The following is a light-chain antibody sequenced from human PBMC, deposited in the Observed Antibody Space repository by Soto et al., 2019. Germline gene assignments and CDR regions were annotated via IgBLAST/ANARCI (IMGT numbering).Light chain of an antibody. CDR3: QQYGSSPPT. CDR1: QSVSTNY. Sequence: EIVLTQSPGTLSLSPGERATLSCRASQSVSTNYLAWYQRKPGQAPRLLIYGAYSRTTDIPNRFSGSGSGTDFTLTITRRKAEDVAVYYCQQYGSSPPTFGQGTKVEIK. J-gene: IGKJ1*01. V-gene: IGKV3-20*01. CDR2: GAY.